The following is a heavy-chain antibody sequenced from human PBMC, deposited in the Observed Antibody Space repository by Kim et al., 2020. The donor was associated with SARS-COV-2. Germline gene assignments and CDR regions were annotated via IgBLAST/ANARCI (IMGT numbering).Heavy chain of an antibody. D-gene: IGHD1-26*01. J-gene: IGHJ4*02. V-gene: IGHV4-39*01. Sequence: YNPSLKSRVTISVDTSKNQFSLNLSSVTAADTAVYYCARHESGSYHEVDYWGQGTLVTVSS. CDR3: ARHESGSYHEVDY.